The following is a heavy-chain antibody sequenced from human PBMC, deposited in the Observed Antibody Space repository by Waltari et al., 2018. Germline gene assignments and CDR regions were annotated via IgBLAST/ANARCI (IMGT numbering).Heavy chain of an antibody. CDR1: GFTFSSYG. V-gene: IGHV3-33*01. D-gene: IGHD2-2*01. J-gene: IGHJ3*02. Sequence: QVQLVESGGGVVQPGRSLRLSCAASGFTFSSYGMHWVRQAPGTGLEWVAVIWYDGSNKYYADSVKGRFTISRDNSKNTLYLQMNSLRAEDTAVYYCARGEIVVVPAAMRDGAFDIWGQGTMVTVSS. CDR2: IWYDGSNK. CDR3: ARGEIVVVPAAMRDGAFDI.